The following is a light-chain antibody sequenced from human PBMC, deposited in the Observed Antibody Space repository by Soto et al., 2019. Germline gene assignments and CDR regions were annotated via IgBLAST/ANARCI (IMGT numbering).Light chain of an antibody. V-gene: IGKV1-33*01. CDR1: QDISNY. J-gene: IGKJ4*01. Sequence: DIQMTQSPSSLSASVGDRVTITCQASQDISNYLNWYQQKPGKAPKLLIYDASNLETGVPSRFSGSGSGTDFTFTISSLQPEDIATYYCLQDYNYPLSFGGGTKVDIK. CDR2: DAS. CDR3: LQDYNYPLS.